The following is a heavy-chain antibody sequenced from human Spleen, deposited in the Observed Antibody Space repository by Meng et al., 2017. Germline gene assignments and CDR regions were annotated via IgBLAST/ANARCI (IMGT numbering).Heavy chain of an antibody. CDR3: ARGPTTMAHDFDY. CDR1: GGSFSGYY. D-gene: IGHD4-11*01. J-gene: IGHJ4*02. V-gene: IGHV4-34*01. CDR2: INHSGST. Sequence: QVQLQQWGEGLLKPSETLSPTCAVYGGSFSGYYWSWIRQPPGKGLEWIGEINHSGSTNYNPSLESRATISVDTSQNNLSLKLSSVTAADSAVYYCARGPTTMAHDFDYWGQGTLVTVSS.